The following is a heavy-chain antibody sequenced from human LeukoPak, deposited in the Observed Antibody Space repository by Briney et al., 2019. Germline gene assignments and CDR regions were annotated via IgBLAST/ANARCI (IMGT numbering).Heavy chain of an antibody. CDR2: IYYCGST. J-gene: IGHJ4*02. V-gene: IGHV4-59*01. Sequence: PSENLSCNASVYSGSISNFHWSRLPPPPGQGLEWIGHIYYCGSTNYTPSLKSRVTKSVDTSKNQFSLKLSSVTAADTAVYYCARRLYRGSYYFDYWGQGTLVSVSS. CDR3: ARRLYRGSYYFDY. CDR1: SGSISNFH. D-gene: IGHD1-26*01.